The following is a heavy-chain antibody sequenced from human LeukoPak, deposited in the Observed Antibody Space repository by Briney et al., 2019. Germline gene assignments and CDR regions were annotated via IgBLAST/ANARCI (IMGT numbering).Heavy chain of an antibody. CDR1: GYTFTSYD. Sequence: GASVNASGKPSGYTFTSYDITTVRQATGQRREWWGRLNHNSGNTGYAQKLQGRVTMTRNNSISTAYMELSSLRSEDTAVYYCASIGYSGYALMDVWGKGTTVTVSS. CDR3: ASIGYSGYALMDV. D-gene: IGHD5-12*01. V-gene: IGHV1-8*01. CDR2: LNHNSGNT. J-gene: IGHJ6*03.